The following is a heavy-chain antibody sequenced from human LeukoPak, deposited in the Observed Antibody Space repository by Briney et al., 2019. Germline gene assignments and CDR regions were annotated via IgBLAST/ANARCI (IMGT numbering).Heavy chain of an antibody. CDR1: GGSISSGDYY. J-gene: IGHJ2*01. CDR2: IYYSGST. CDR3: ARGSDHCSSTSCYTNWYFDL. Sequence: SETLSLICTVSGGSISSGDYYWSWIRQPPGKGLEWIGYIYYSGSTYYNPSLKSRVTISVDTSKNQFSLKLSSVTAADTAVYYCARGSDHCSSTSCYTNWYFDLWGRGTLVTVSS. V-gene: IGHV4-30-4*08. D-gene: IGHD2-2*02.